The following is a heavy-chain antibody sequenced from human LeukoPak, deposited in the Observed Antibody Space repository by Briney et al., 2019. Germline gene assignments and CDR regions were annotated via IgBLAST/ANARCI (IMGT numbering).Heavy chain of an antibody. CDR3: ARASPITIGSTTHYYMDV. V-gene: IGHV1-18*01. Sequence: GASVKVSCKASGYTFTSYGISWVRQAPGQGLEWMGWISAYNGNTNYAQKLQGRVTMTTDTSTSTAYMELRSLRSDDTAVYYCARASPITIGSTTHYYMDVWGKGTTVTVSS. D-gene: IGHD2-2*01. J-gene: IGHJ6*03. CDR2: ISAYNGNT. CDR1: GYTFTSYG.